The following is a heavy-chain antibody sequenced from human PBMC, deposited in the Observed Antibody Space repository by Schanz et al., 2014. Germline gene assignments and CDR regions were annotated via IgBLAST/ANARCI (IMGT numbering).Heavy chain of an antibody. Sequence: EVQLLESGGGLVQPGGSLRLSCAASGFTFRGYAMSWVRQAPGRGLEWVSIISGSGGNTYYADAVRGRFTISRDNSKTTVYLQMNSLRAEDTAVYYCLAPDYGMDVWGQGTTVTVSS. CDR1: GFTFRGYA. J-gene: IGHJ6*02. CDR3: LAPDYGMDV. V-gene: IGHV3-23*01. CDR2: ISGSGGNT.